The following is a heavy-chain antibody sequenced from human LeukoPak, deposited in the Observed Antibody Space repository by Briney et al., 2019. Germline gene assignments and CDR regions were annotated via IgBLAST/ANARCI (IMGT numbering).Heavy chain of an antibody. J-gene: IGHJ4*02. CDR2: INHSGST. D-gene: IGHD6-19*01. CDR1: GGSFSGYY. V-gene: IGHV4-34*01. Sequence: PSETLSLTCAVYGGSFSGYYWSWIRQPPGKGLEWIGEINHSGSTNYNPSLKSRVTISVDTSKNQLSLKLSSVTAADTAVYYCASLAVAGLSEGYWGQGTLVIVSS. CDR3: ASLAVAGLSEGY.